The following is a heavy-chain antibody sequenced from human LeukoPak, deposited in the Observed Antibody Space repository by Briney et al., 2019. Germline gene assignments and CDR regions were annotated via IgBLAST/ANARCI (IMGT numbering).Heavy chain of an antibody. D-gene: IGHD5-24*01. CDR2: ISTSGGYT. J-gene: IGHJ4*02. CDR1: GFSFNSYD. CDR3: AKKPATIKFPFDN. V-gene: IGHV3-23*01. Sequence: GGSLRLSCVGSGFSFNSYDMGWVRQTPGKGLGWVSAISTSGGYTEDADSVKGRFTISRDNSQNTLFLQMNSLRAEDTAVYYCAKKPATIKFPFDNWGQGTLVTVSP.